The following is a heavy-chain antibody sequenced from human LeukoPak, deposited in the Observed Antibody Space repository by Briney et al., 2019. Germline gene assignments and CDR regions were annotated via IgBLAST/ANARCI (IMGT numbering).Heavy chain of an antibody. J-gene: IGHJ4*02. Sequence: GGSLRLSCAASGFTFSSYAMSWVRQAPGKGLEWVSAICGSGGSTYYADSVKGRFTISRDNSKNTLYLQMKSLRAEDTAVYYCATNPSYYPDYWGQGTLVTVSS. D-gene: IGHD3-10*01. V-gene: IGHV3-23*01. CDR2: ICGSGGST. CDR3: ATNPSYYPDY. CDR1: GFTFSSYA.